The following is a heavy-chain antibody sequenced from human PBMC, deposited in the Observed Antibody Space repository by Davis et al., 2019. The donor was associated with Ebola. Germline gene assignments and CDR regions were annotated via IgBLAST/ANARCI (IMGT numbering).Heavy chain of an antibody. V-gene: IGHV3-30*18. D-gene: IGHD3-22*01. Sequence: PGGSLRLSCAASGFTFSSYGMHWVRQAPGKGLEWVAVISYDGSNKYYADSVKGRFTISRDNSKNTLYLQMNSLRAEDTAVYYCAKSGLPIVVVKGGYWYFDLWGRGTLVTVSS. CDR2: ISYDGSNK. J-gene: IGHJ2*01. CDR1: GFTFSSYG. CDR3: AKSGLPIVVVKGGYWYFDL.